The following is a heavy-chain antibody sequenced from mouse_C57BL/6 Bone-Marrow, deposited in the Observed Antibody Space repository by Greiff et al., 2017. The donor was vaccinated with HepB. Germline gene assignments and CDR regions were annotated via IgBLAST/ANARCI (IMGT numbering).Heavy chain of an antibody. Sequence: EVNVVESGGGLVKPGGSLKLSCAASGFTFSSYTMSWVRQTPEKRLEWVATISGGGGNTYYPDSVKGRFTISRDNAKNTLYLQMSSLRSEDTALYYCARGRLREDGSWFAYWGQGTLVTVSA. CDR3: ARGRLREDGSWFAY. J-gene: IGHJ3*01. V-gene: IGHV5-9*01. CDR2: ISGGGGNT. D-gene: IGHD1-2*01. CDR1: GFTFSSYT.